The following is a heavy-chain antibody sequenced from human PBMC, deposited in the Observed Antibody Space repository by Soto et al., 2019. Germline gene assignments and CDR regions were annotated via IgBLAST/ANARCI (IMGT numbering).Heavy chain of an antibody. V-gene: IGHV3-21*01. CDR2: ISSSSSYI. CDR1: GFTFSSYS. Sequence: EVQLVESGGGLVKPGGSLRLSCAASGFTFSSYSMNWVRQAPGKGLEWVSSISSSSSYIYYADSVKGRFTISRDNDKNSLYLQMNSLRAEDTAVYYCARDPPIGRDSSGYWQFDYWGQGTLVTVSS. D-gene: IGHD3-22*01. CDR3: ARDPPIGRDSSGYWQFDY. J-gene: IGHJ4*02.